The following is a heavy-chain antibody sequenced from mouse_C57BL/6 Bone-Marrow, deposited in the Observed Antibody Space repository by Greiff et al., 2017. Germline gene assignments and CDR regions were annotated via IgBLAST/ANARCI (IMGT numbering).Heavy chain of an antibody. V-gene: IGHV1-53*01. Sequence: VQLQQPGTELVKPGASVKLSCKASGYTFTSYWMPWVKQRPGQGLEWIGNINPSNGGTHYHEKFKSKATLTVDTSSSTAYMQLRSLTSADSAVYYCARSIYSYGSSYAMDYWGPGTSVTVSS. CDR3: ARSIYSYGSSYAMDY. J-gene: IGHJ4*01. CDR2: INPSNGGT. D-gene: IGHD1-1*01. CDR1: GYTFTSYW.